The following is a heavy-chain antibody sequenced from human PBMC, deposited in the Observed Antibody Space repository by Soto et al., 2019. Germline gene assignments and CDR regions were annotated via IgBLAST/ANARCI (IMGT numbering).Heavy chain of an antibody. D-gene: IGHD2-21*02. CDR3: ALKVVTYYDN. CDR1: GYSFTSTY. J-gene: IGHJ4*02. V-gene: IGHV1-46*01. CDR2: INPAGGTT. Sequence: QVQLVQSGAEVKKPGASVRISCRASGYSFTSTYVHWVRQAPGQGPEWMGIINPAGGTTYYAQKFQGRLTITSDISTDTVFMDLNDLTSEDTAVYFCALKVVTYYDNWGQGTLLTVSS.